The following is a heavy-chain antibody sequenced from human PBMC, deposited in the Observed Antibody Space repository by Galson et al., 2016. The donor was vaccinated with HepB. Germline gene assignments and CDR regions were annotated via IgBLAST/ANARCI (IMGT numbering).Heavy chain of an antibody. CDR1: GYTFSDYY. D-gene: IGHD6-19*01. V-gene: IGHV3-9*01. J-gene: IGHJ4*02. CDR3: AKGGGSGWDYYFDY. Sequence: SLRLSCAASGYTFSDYYMSWIRQAPGKGLEWVSGISWNSGSIGYADSVKGRFTISRDNAKNSLYLQMNSLRAEDTALYYCAKGGGSGWDYYFDYWGQGTLVTVSS. CDR2: ISWNSGSI.